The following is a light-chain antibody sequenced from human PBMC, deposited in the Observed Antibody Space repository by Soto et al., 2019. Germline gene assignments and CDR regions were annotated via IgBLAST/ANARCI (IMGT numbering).Light chain of an antibody. Sequence: EIVLTQCPGTVSLSPGERSALSCRASQSVSSYLAWYQQKPGQAPRLLIYDASNRATGIPARFSGSGSGTDFTLTISSLEPEDFAVYYCQQRSNWWTFGQGTKVDIK. CDR2: DAS. CDR3: QQRSNWWT. J-gene: IGKJ1*01. CDR1: QSVSSY. V-gene: IGKV3-11*01.